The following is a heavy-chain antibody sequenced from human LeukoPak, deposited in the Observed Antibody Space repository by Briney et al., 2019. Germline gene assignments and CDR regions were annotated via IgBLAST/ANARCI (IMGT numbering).Heavy chain of an antibody. J-gene: IGHJ3*02. V-gene: IGHV4-39*01. Sequence: SETLSLTCTVSGGSISSSSYYWGWIRQPPGKGLEWIGSIYYSGSTYYNPSLKSRVTISVDTSKNQFSLKLSSVTAADTAVYYCARQRLSSGYYTSSSLDAFDIWGQGTMVTVSS. D-gene: IGHD3-3*01. CDR2: IYYSGST. CDR1: GGSISSSSYY. CDR3: ARQRLSSGYYTSSSLDAFDI.